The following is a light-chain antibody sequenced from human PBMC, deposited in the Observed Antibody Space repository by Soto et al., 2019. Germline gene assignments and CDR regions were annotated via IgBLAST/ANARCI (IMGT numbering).Light chain of an antibody. CDR3: SSYTNKDTLL. V-gene: IGLV2-14*03. CDR1: SSDVGGYDH. Sequence: QSALTQPASVSGSPGQSITISCTGTSSDVGGYDHVSWYQQHPGKAPKLIIYDVTVRPSGISGRFSGSKSDNTASLAVSGLQPEDEADYYCSSYTNKDTLLFGGGTKLTVL. CDR2: DVT. J-gene: IGLJ3*02.